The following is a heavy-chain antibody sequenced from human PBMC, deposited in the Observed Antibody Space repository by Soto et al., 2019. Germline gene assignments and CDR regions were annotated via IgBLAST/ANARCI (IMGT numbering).Heavy chain of an antibody. CDR2: IYYSGST. J-gene: IGHJ3*02. D-gene: IGHD4-17*01. V-gene: IGHV4-59*08. CDR3: ARLRGHGDWSTNWGNDAFDI. Sequence: SETLSLTCTVSGGSISSYYWSWIRQPPGKGLEWIGYIYYSGSTNYNPSLKSRVTISVDTSKNQFSLKLSSVTAADTAVYYCARLRGHGDWSTNWGNDAFDIWGQGTMVTVSS. CDR1: GGSISSYY.